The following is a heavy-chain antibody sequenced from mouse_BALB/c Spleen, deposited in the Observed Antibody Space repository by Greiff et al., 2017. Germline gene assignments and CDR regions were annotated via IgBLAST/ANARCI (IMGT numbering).Heavy chain of an antibody. D-gene: IGHD1-1*01. Sequence: EVKLVESGPGLVKPSQSLSLTCTVTGYSITSDYAWNWIRQFPGNKLEWMGYISYSGSTSYNPSLKSRISITRDTSKNQFFLQLNSVTTEDTATYYCARFYYYGSSYDWYFDVWGAGTTVTVSS. CDR2: ISYSGST. CDR1: GYSITSDYA. J-gene: IGHJ1*01. CDR3: ARFYYYGSSYDWYFDV. V-gene: IGHV3-2*02.